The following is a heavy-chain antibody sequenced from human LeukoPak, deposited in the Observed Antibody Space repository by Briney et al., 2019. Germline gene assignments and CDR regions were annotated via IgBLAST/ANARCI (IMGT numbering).Heavy chain of an antibody. CDR2: ISAYNGNT. CDR3: ARGNIVVVTAHFDY. Sequence: GASVKVSCKASGYTFTSYGISWVRQAPGQGLEWMGWISAYNGNTNYAQKFHDRVTITADESTTTVYMELSSLRSEDTAVYYCARGNIVVVTAHFDYWGQGTLVTVSS. J-gene: IGHJ4*02. D-gene: IGHD2-21*02. V-gene: IGHV1-18*01. CDR1: GYTFTSYG.